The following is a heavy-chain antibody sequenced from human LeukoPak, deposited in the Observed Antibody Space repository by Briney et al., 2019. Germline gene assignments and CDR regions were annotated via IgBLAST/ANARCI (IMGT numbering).Heavy chain of an antibody. Sequence: GGSLRLSCAASGFTFSSYAMSWVRQAPGKGLEWVSAISGSGGSTYYADSVKGQFTISRDNSKNTLYLQMNSLRAEDTAVYYCAKVGVIIYNYFDYWGQGTLVTVSS. CDR3: AKVGVIIYNYFDY. CDR1: GFTFSSYA. V-gene: IGHV3-23*01. D-gene: IGHD3-3*01. J-gene: IGHJ4*02. CDR2: ISGSGGST.